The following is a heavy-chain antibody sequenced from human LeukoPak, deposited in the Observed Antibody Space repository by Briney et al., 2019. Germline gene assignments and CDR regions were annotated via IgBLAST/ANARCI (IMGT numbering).Heavy chain of an antibody. V-gene: IGHV3-30*04. Sequence: SGRSLRLSCAASGFTFSSYAMHWVRQAPGKGLEWVAVISYDGSNKYYADSVKGRFTISRDNAKNSLYLQMNSLRAEDTALYYCAREETLNCGGDCSYFDYWGQGTLVTVSS. CDR1: GFTFSSYA. D-gene: IGHD2-21*02. CDR2: ISYDGSNK. CDR3: AREETLNCGGDCSYFDY. J-gene: IGHJ4*02.